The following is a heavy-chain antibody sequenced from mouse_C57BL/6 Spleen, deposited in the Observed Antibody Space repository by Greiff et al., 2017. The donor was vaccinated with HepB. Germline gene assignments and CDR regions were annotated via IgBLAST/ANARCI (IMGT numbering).Heavy chain of an antibody. V-gene: IGHV1-26*01. J-gene: IGHJ1*03. Sequence: VQLQQSGPELVKPGASVKISCKASGYTFTDYYMNWVKQSHGKSLEWIGDINPNNGGTSYNQKFKGKATLTVDKSSSTAYMELRSLTSEDSAVYYCARAYGSRGYWYFDVWGTGTTVTVSS. D-gene: IGHD1-1*01. CDR3: ARAYGSRGYWYFDV. CDR1: GYTFTDYY. CDR2: INPNNGGT.